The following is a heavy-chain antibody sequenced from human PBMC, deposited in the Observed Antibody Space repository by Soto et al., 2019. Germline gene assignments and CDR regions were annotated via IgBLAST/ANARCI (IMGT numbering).Heavy chain of an antibody. D-gene: IGHD1-26*01. CDR2: IYWDDAK. V-gene: IGHV2-5*02. Sequence: QITLKESGPTLVKPTQTLTLTCTFSGFSLSTSRVGVGWIRQPPGKALEWLAVIYWDDAKTYRPSLKSRLTITKDTPKTPVALTMTNMDPVDTAAYYCAHAYGGRSLYWGQGTLVTVSS. CDR3: AHAYGGRSLY. J-gene: IGHJ4*02. CDR1: GFSLSTSRVG.